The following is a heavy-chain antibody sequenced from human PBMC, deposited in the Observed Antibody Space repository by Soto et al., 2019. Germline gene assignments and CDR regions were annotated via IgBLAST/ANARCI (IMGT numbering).Heavy chain of an antibody. CDR1: GGSISSNSYY. D-gene: IGHD3-22*01. CDR2: IYYSGST. J-gene: IGHJ4*02. CDR3: VSSGYNPGGSFDY. V-gene: IGHV4-39*01. Sequence: SETLSLTCTVSGGSISSNSYYWGWIRQPPGKGLEWIGSIYYSGSTYYNPSLKSRVTISVDTSKNQFSLKLSSVTAADTALYYCVSSGYNPGGSFDYWGQGTLIT.